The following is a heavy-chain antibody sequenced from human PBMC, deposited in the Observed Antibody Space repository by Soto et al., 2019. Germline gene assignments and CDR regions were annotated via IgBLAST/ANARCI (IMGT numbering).Heavy chain of an antibody. CDR2: IYYSGST. J-gene: IGHJ5*02. V-gene: IGHV4-39*02. CDR1: GGSISSSSYY. CDR3: AREYGGGSVDNWFDP. D-gene: IGHD2-15*01. Sequence: SETLSLTCTVSGGSISSSSYYWGWIRQPPGKGLGWIGSIYYSGSTYYNPSLKSRVTISVDTSKNQFSLKLSSVTAADTAVYYCAREYGGGSVDNWFDPWGQGTLLTVSS.